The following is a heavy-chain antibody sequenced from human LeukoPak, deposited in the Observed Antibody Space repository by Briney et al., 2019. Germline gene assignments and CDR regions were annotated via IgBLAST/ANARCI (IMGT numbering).Heavy chain of an antibody. CDR1: RFTFSNYW. Sequence: GGSLRLSCAASRFTFSNYWMTWVRQAPGKGLEWVANIKEDGSEKYYVDSVEGRFTISGDNAKNSLYLQINSLRDDDTAVYFCARGSGWLDYWGQGTLVTVSS. V-gene: IGHV3-7*04. CDR3: ARGSGWLDY. J-gene: IGHJ4*02. CDR2: IKEDGSEK. D-gene: IGHD6-19*01.